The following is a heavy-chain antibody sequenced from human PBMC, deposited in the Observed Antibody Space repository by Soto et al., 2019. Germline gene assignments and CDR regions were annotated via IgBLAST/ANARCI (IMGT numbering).Heavy chain of an antibody. CDR3: TRDASRDSSARGWFDP. CDR2: ISSNSAYI. V-gene: IGHV3-21*01. CDR1: GFTFRSFT. J-gene: IGHJ5*02. Sequence: GVPLGLSCAASGFTFRSFTMNWVRQAPGKGLEWVSTISSNSAYIYYTDALRGRFTISRDNAKNSLHLQMNSLRAEDTAVYYCTRDASRDSSARGWFDPWGAGTLVTVSS. D-gene: IGHD6-13*01.